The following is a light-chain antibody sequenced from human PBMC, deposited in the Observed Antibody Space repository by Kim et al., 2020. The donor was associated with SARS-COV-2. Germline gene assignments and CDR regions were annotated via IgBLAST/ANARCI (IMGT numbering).Light chain of an antibody. J-gene: IGLJ2*01. CDR3: CLCPGT. CDR2: DFD. Sequence: ESPRQTVTISCTGTSSDTGNSHYVSWYQHPPVTAPKLIISDFDKRPSGVPDRFSGSKSGNMASLTVSGLQAEDEAEYYCCLCPGTFGGGTQLTVL. V-gene: IGLV2-11*01. CDR1: SSDTGNSHY.